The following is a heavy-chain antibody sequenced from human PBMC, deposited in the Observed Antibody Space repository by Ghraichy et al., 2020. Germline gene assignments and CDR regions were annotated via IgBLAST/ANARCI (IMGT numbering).Heavy chain of an antibody. CDR1: GFTFSNYG. V-gene: IGHV3-33*01. Sequence: SLNISCAASGFTFSNYGMHWVRQAPGKGLEWVAVIWYDGSDKYYSDSVKGRFTISRDNSRNTLYLQMNSLRADDTAVYYCARGLASSWGYYYYGMDVWVQGTTFTVSS. CDR3: ARGLASSWGYYYYGMDV. D-gene: IGHD6-13*01. J-gene: IGHJ6*02. CDR2: IWYDGSDK.